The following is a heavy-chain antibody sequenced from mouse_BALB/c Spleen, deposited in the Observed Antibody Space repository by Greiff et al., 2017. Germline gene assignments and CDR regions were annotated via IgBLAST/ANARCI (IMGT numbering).Heavy chain of an antibody. Sequence: EVQLQQSGPELVKPGASVKISCKAPGYSFTGYFMNWVKQSHGKSLEWIGRINPYNGDTFYNQKFKGKATLTVDKSSSTADMELLSLTSQDSAVYYCGRGDTGGSLYCEYRGQGTTLTVSS. CDR1: GYSFTGYF. D-gene: IGHD1-1*01. J-gene: IGHJ2*01. V-gene: IGHV1-37*01. CDR2: INPYNGDT. CDR3: GRGDTGGSLYCEY.